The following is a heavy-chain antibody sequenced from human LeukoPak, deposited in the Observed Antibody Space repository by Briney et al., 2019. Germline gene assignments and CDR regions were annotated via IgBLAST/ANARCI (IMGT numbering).Heavy chain of an antibody. V-gene: IGHV1-69*05. J-gene: IGHJ5*02. CDR1: GGTFSSYA. Sequence: SVKVSCKASGGTFSSYAISWVRQAPGQGLEWMGGIIPIFGTANYAQKFQGRVTITTDESTSTAYMELTRLSSDDTAVYYCARAPARSSSWYNWFDPWGQGTLVTVSS. CDR3: ARAPARSSSWYNWFDP. D-gene: IGHD6-13*01. CDR2: IIPIFGTA.